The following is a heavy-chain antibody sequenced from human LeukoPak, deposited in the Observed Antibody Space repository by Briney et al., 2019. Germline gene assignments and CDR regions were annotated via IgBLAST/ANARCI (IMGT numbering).Heavy chain of an antibody. Sequence: SETLPLTCTVSGGSISSYYWSWIRQPPGKGLEWIGYIYYSGSTNYNPSLKSRVTISVDTSKNQFSLKLSSVTAADTAVYYCAREVSGSYLLDYWGQGTLVTVSS. J-gene: IGHJ4*02. CDR1: GGSISSYY. D-gene: IGHD1-26*01. V-gene: IGHV4-59*01. CDR2: IYYSGST. CDR3: AREVSGSYLLDY.